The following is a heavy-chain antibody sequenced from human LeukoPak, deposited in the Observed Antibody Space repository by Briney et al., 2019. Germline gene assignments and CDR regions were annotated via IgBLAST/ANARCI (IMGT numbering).Heavy chain of an antibody. CDR3: ATVGATTAYAFDI. CDR2: VDPEDGET. Sequence: ASVKVSCKVSGYTFTDYYMHWVQQAPGKGLEWMGLVDPEDGETIYVEKFQGRVTITADTSTDTAYMELSSLRSEDTAVYYCATVGATTAYAFDIWGQGTMVTVSS. D-gene: IGHD1-26*01. CDR1: GYTFTDYY. J-gene: IGHJ3*02. V-gene: IGHV1-69-2*01.